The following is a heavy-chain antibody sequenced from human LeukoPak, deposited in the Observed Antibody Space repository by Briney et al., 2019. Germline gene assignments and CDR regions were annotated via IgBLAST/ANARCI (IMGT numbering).Heavy chain of an antibody. CDR3: ARVPVTIVGATKAFNY. J-gene: IGHJ4*02. V-gene: IGHV1-2*02. Sequence: ASVKVSCKASGYTFTGYYMHWVRQAPGQGLQWMGWINPNRGGTNYAQKFQGRVTMTRDTSISTAYMELSRLRSDDTAVYYCARVPVTIVGATKAFNYCGQGTLVTVSS. CDR1: GYTFTGYY. CDR2: INPNRGGT. D-gene: IGHD1-26*01.